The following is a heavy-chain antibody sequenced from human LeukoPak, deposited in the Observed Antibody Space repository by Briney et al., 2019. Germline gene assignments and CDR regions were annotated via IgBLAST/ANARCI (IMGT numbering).Heavy chain of an antibody. CDR2: ISRSDIL. D-gene: IGHD4-11*01. CDR3: ARANYSDYGGGFDC. J-gene: IGHJ5*01. CDR1: GFTVDGNY. V-gene: IGHV3-66*01. Sequence: GGSLRLSCAASGFTVDGNYMNWVHQAPGKGLEWVSRISRSDILYYADSVKGRFTISRDNSRGTLYLQMNSLRAEDTATYYCARANYSDYGGGFDCWGRGTLVTVSS.